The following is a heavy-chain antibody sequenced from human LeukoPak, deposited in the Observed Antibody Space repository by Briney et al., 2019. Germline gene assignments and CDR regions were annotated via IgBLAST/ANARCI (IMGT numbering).Heavy chain of an antibody. D-gene: IGHD3-3*01. Sequence: PGRSLRLSCVASGITFSRHGMDWVRQAPGKGLEWVAVIADDGGVKQYADSVKGRFTVSRDNSKSTLYLQMNGLSVEDTAIYYCVIEAAWGEWYFDHWGQGTPVTVSS. V-gene: IGHV3-30*03. CDR3: VIEAAWGEWYFDH. CDR1: GITFSRHG. J-gene: IGHJ4*02. CDR2: IADDGGVK.